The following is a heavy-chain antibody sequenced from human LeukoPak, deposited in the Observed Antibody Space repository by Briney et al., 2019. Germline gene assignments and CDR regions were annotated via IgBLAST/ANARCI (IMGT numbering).Heavy chain of an antibody. J-gene: IGHJ4*02. CDR1: GFTFSSYS. D-gene: IGHD1-20*01. Sequence: GGSLRLSCAASGFTFSSYSMNWVRQAPGKGLEWVSSISTSSTYIYYADSVKGRFTISRDNAKNSLYLQMNSLRAEDTAVHYCARDPPFIIGTTFFDYWGQGTLVTVSS. V-gene: IGHV3-21*01. CDR3: ARDPPFIIGTTFFDY. CDR2: ISTSSTYI.